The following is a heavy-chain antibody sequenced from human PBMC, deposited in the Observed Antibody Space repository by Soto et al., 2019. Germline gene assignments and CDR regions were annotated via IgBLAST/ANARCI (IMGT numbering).Heavy chain of an antibody. CDR2: IYCSWST. D-gene: IGHD2-2*01. CDR1: RGSIRSSGDY. J-gene: IGHJ5*02. V-gene: IGHV4-39*01. CDR3: ARLQYQLLGWFDT. Sequence: SDTLSLTCTVSRGSIRSSGDYWDSVRHPPWKGLDWSGGIYCSWSTYYNRSLKSRVTISVDTSKNQFSLKLSSVTAADTAVYYCARLQYQLLGWFDTWGQGTLVTVSS.